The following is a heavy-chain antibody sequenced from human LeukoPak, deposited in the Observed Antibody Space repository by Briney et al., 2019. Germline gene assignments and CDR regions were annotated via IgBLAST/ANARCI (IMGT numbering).Heavy chain of an antibody. CDR3: ARERVAAAGTEEH. CDR2: INHSGST. CDR1: GGSFSGYY. J-gene: IGHJ4*02. V-gene: IGHV4-34*01. D-gene: IGHD6-13*01. Sequence: SETLSLTCAVYGGSFSGYYWSWIRQPPGKGLEWIGEINHSGSTNYNPSLKSRVTISVDTSKNQFSLKLSSVTAADTAVYYCARERVAAAGTEEHWGQGTLVTVSS.